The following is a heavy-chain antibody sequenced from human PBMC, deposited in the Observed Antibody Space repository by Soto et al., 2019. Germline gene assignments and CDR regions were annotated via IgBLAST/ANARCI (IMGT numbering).Heavy chain of an antibody. V-gene: IGHV1-2*04. CDR2: INPNSGGT. D-gene: IGHD1-1*01. Sequence: QVQLVQSGAEVKKPGASVKVSCKASGYTFTGYYMHGVRQAPGQGLEWMGWINPNSGGTNYAQKFQGWVTMTRDTSISTAYMELSRLRSDDTAVYYCAREGIGSGTTDYYYYGMDVWGQGTTVTVSS. J-gene: IGHJ6*02. CDR3: AREGIGSGTTDYYYYGMDV. CDR1: GYTFTGYY.